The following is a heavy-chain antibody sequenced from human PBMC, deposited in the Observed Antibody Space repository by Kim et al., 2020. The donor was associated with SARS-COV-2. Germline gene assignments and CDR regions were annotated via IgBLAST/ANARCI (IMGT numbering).Heavy chain of an antibody. CDR2: IYHSGST. J-gene: IGHJ6*02. V-gene: IGHV4-4*02. CDR1: GGSISSSNW. D-gene: IGHD6-19*01. Sequence: SETLSLTCAVSGGSISSSNWWSWVRQPPGKGLEWIGEIYHSGSTNYNPSLKSRVTISVDKSKNQFSLKLSFVTAADTAVYYCARAYSSGWYGGYYYGMDVWGQGTTVTVSS. CDR3: ARAYSSGWYGGYYYGMDV.